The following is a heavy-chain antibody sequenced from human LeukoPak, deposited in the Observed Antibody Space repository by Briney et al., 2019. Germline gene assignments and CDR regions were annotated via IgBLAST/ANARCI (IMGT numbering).Heavy chain of an antibody. Sequence: GGSLRLSCAASGFTFSSYGMHWFRQAPGKALEWVTVISYDGNTIHYADSVKGRFTISRDNSKNTLYLQMDSLRPEDTAIYYCARSGGLPKFDWWGQGTLVTVSS. J-gene: IGHJ4*02. CDR2: ISYDGNTI. CDR1: GFTFSSYG. V-gene: IGHV3-30*19. CDR3: ARSGGLPKFDW.